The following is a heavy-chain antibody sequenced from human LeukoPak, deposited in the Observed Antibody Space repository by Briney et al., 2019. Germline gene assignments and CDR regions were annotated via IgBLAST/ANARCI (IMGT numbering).Heavy chain of an antibody. CDR1: GGSIISNY. Sequence: SETLSLTCTVSGGSIISNYWSWIRQSAGTGLEWIGRIYGSGITDYNPSLKSRVTMSLDTSRKQFSLRPTSVTAADTAVYYCARLKFYDSTGYSPGYYMDVWGKGTTVSVFS. D-gene: IGHD3-22*01. CDR2: IYGSGIT. CDR3: ARLKFYDSTGYSPGYYMDV. V-gene: IGHV4-4*07. J-gene: IGHJ6*03.